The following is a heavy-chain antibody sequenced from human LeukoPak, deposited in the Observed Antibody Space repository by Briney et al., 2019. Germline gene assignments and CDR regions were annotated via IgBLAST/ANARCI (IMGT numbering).Heavy chain of an antibody. D-gene: IGHD3-22*01. V-gene: IGHV4-38-2*02. J-gene: IGHJ4*02. Sequence: SETLSLTCTVSGYSISSSYYWGWIRQPPGKGLEWIGSIYYSGSTYYNPSLKSRVTISVDTSKNQFSLKLSSVTAADTAVYYCARSTWLLDKWGQGTLVTVSS. CDR3: ARSTWLLDK. CDR2: IYYSGST. CDR1: GYSISSSYY.